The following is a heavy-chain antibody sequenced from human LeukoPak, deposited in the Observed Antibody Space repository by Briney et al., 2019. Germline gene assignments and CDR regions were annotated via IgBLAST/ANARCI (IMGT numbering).Heavy chain of an antibody. J-gene: IGHJ3*02. CDR1: GFTFSSYA. CDR3: AKDPIAAAVGAFDI. V-gene: IGHV3-23*01. D-gene: IGHD6-13*01. Sequence: GESLKISCAASGFTFSSYAMSWVRQAPGKGLEWVSAISGSGGSTYYADSAKGRFTISRDNSKNTLYLQMNSLRAEDTAVYYCAKDPIAAAVGAFDIWGQGTMVTVSS. CDR2: ISGSGGST.